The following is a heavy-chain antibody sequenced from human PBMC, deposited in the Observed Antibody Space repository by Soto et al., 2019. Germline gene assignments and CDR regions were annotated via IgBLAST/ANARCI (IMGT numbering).Heavy chain of an antibody. CDR1: GGSISTSNW. CDR3: ARARATIAAAAIFDC. V-gene: IGHV4-4*02. D-gene: IGHD6-13*01. J-gene: IGHJ4*02. Sequence: SETLSLTCAVSGGSISTSNWWSWIRQPPGKGLEWIGEVYRTGSTNYNPSLESRLTISVDKSKNQFSLKLTSVTAADTAVYYCARARATIAAAAIFDCWGQGTLVTVS. CDR2: VYRTGST.